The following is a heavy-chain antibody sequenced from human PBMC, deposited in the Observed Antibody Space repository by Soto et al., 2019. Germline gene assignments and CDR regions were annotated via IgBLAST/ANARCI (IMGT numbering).Heavy chain of an antibody. CDR2: MKQDGSEK. CDR1: GFPFSSYW. V-gene: IGHV3-7*01. Sequence: EVQLVESGGGLVQPGGSLRLSCAASGFPFSSYWMHWVRQAPGKGLEWVANMKQDGSEKYYVDSVKGRFTISRDNAKNSLYLQMNSLRVEDTAVYYCVRALAAVASFWGQGTLVTVPS. D-gene: IGHD6-13*01. CDR3: VRALAAVASF. J-gene: IGHJ4*02.